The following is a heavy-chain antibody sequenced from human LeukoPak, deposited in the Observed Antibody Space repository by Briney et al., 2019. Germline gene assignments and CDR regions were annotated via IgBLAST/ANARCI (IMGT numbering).Heavy chain of an antibody. V-gene: IGHV4-4*07. CDR3: ARGFSSSGSYKWFDP. CDR2: IYTSGST. CDR1: GGSISSYY. D-gene: IGHD3-10*01. Sequence: SETLSPTCTVSGGSISSYYWSWIRQPAGKGLEWIGRIYTSGSTNYNPSLKSRVTMSVDTSKNQFSLKLSSVTAADTAVYYCARGFSSSGSYKWFDPWGQGTLVTVSS. J-gene: IGHJ5*02.